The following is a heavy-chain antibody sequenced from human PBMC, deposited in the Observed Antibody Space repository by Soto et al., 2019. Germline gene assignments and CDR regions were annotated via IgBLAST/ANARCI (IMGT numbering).Heavy chain of an antibody. J-gene: IGHJ4*02. D-gene: IGHD3-9*01. CDR1: GYTFTSYG. V-gene: IGHV1-18*01. CDR2: ISACNGNT. CDR3: ARGHSDILTGYYGDY. Sequence: ASVKVSCKASGYTFTSYGISWVRQAPGQGLEWMGWISACNGNTNYAQKLQGRVTMTTDTSTSTAYMELRSLRSDDTAVYYCARGHSDILTGYYGDYWGQGTLVTVSS.